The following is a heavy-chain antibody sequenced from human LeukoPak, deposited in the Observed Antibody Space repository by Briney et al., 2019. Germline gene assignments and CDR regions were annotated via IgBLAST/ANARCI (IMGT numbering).Heavy chain of an antibody. CDR3: AKDRRTIAATGTFF. J-gene: IGHJ4*02. Sequence: PGGSLRLSCRASGFTFSTYVMRWVRQAPGKGLWWVSSITGSVDITYYADSVKGRFTISRDNAENMLFLQMSSLRAEDTAIYFCAKDRRTIAATGTFFWGQGTLVTVSS. CDR2: ITGSVDIT. CDR1: GFTFSTYV. V-gene: IGHV3-23*01. D-gene: IGHD6-13*01.